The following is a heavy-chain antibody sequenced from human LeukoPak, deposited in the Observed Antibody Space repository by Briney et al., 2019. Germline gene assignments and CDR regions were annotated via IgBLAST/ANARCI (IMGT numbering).Heavy chain of an antibody. V-gene: IGHV4-59*01. Sequence: SETLSLTCTVSGGSISSYYWSWIRQPPGKGLEWIGYIYYSGSTNYNPSLKSRVTISVDTSKNQFSLKLSSVTAADTAVYYCARWSVVVTHAWFDPWGQGTLVTVSS. D-gene: IGHD2-21*02. J-gene: IGHJ5*02. CDR3: ARWSVVVTHAWFDP. CDR2: IYYSGST. CDR1: GGSISSYY.